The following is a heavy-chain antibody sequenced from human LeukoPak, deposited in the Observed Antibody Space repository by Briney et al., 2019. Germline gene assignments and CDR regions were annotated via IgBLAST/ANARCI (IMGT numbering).Heavy chain of an antibody. CDR1: GYTFTSYD. J-gene: IGHJ3*02. D-gene: IGHD2-2*01. Sequence: GASVKVSCKASGYTFTSYDINWVRQAPGQGLEWMGWISGYNGNTNYAQKVQGRVTMTTDTSTSTAYMELRSLRSDDTAVYYCGRDNFRGRYCSSTSCYVAFDIWGQGTMVTVSS. CDR3: GRDNFRGRYCSSTSCYVAFDI. CDR2: ISGYNGNT. V-gene: IGHV1-18*01.